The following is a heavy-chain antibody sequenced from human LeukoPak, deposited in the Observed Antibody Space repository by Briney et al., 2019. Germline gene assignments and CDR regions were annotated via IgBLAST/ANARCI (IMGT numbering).Heavy chain of an antibody. V-gene: IGHV3-53*01. CDR2: IYSGGTT. Sequence: GGSLRLSCAVSGFTVSGNYMSWVRQAPGKGLEWVSLIYSGGTTYYADSVKGRFTISRDNSKNTLYLQMNSLRAEDTAVYYCARGRRDGYNLRNFDYWGQGTLVTVSS. CDR1: GFTVSGNY. CDR3: ARGRRDGYNLRNFDY. J-gene: IGHJ4*02. D-gene: IGHD5-24*01.